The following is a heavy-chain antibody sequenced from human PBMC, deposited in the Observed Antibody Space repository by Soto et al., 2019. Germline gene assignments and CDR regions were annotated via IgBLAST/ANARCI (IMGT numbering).Heavy chain of an antibody. Sequence: EVQLLESGGGLVQPGGSLRLSFAASGFTFSSYAMSWVRQAPGKGLEWVSGISGSGDSTYYADSVKGRFTISRDNSKNTPDLQLNRLRAEDTAGYYCAKGVPGIAVAGTGYFQHWGQGTLVTVSS. V-gene: IGHV3-23*01. D-gene: IGHD6-19*01. CDR1: GFTFSSYA. J-gene: IGHJ1*01. CDR2: ISGSGDST. CDR3: AKGVPGIAVAGTGYFQH.